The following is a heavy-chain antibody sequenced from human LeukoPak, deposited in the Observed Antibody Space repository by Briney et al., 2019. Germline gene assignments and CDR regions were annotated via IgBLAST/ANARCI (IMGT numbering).Heavy chain of an antibody. V-gene: IGHV1-18*01. D-gene: IGHD1-14*01. Sequence: VSVKVSCKVSGYTLTELSMHWVRQAPGQGLEWMGWISAYNGNTNYAQKLQGRVTMTTDTSTSTAYMELRSLRSDDTAVYYCAKNNARGIDDCFDYWGQGTLVTVSS. CDR1: GYTLTELS. CDR3: AKNNARGIDDCFDY. J-gene: IGHJ4*02. CDR2: ISAYNGNT.